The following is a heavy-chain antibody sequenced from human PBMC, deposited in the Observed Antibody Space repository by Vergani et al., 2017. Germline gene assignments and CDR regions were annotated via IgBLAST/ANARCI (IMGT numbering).Heavy chain of an antibody. CDR2: IYTSGAT. D-gene: IGHD2-21*01. J-gene: IGHJ3*01. CDR1: GGSFSTGGQS. V-gene: IGHV4-61*02. Sequence: QVQLQESGPGLVKPSQTLSLTCTVSGGSFSTGGQSWTWLRQSAGKGLEWIGRIYTSGATNYNPSLRRRAIMSVDASKKQLSLKLTSVTAADTAVYYGARDGGEYDKDALDVWGQGTKVTVTS. CDR3: ARDGGEYDKDALDV.